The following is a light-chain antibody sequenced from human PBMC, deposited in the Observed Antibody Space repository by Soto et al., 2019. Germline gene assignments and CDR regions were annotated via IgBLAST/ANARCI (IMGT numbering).Light chain of an antibody. CDR2: DVS. J-gene: IGKJ5*01. Sequence: VVTQTPDTLSVSPGERATLSCRAGQGVTTNFAWYQQKSGQSPRLLIYDVSIRATGVPARFSGTGSETDFTLTISGLQSEDSAVYFSKQYNNWPYSFGQGTRLEIK. CDR1: QGVTTN. V-gene: IGKV3-15*01. CDR3: KQYNNWPYS.